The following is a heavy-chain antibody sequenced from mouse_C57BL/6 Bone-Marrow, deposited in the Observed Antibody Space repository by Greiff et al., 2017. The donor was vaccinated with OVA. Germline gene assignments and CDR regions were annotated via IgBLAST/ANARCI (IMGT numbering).Heavy chain of an antibody. J-gene: IGHJ1*03. Sequence: VQLKQSGPELVKPGASVKISCKASGYSFTDYNMNWVKQSNEKSLEWIGVINPNYGTTSYNQKFKGKATLTVDQSSSTAYMQLNSLTSEDSAVYYCAFYYGSSYRYFDVWGTGTTVTVSS. V-gene: IGHV1-39*01. CDR2: INPNYGTT. CDR3: AFYYGSSYRYFDV. CDR1: GYSFTDYN. D-gene: IGHD1-1*01.